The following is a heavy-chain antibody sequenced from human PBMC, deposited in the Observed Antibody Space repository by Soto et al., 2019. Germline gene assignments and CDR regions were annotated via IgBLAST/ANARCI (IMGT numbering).Heavy chain of an antibody. D-gene: IGHD4-17*01. Sequence: ASVKVSCKASGYTFTSYGISWVRQAPGQGLEWMGWISAYNGNTNYAQKLQGRVTMTTDTSTSTAYMELRSLRSDDTAVYYCARRLRVNGLRYDDDDYWGQGTLVTVSS. CDR3: ARRLRVNGLRYDDDDY. CDR2: ISAYNGNT. V-gene: IGHV1-18*01. J-gene: IGHJ4*02. CDR1: GYTFTSYG.